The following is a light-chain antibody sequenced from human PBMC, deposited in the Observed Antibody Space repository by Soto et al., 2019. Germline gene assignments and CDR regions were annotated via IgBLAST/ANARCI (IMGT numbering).Light chain of an antibody. CDR1: NSNIVRNT. CDR2: SNN. Sequence: QSGLAHPPSASGTPGHMVIISCSRGNSNIVRNTVNWYQHLPGTAPKLLIYSNNQRPSGVPDRFSGSKSGTSASLAIRGLQSDDEADYYCVVWDDTLNGTVFGGGTKVTVL. J-gene: IGLJ3*02. V-gene: IGLV1-44*01. CDR3: VVWDDTLNGTV.